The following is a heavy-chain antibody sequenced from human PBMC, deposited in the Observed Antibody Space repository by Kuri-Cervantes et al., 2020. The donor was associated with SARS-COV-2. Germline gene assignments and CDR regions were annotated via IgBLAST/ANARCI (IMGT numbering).Heavy chain of an antibody. CDR2: IKSKTDGGTT. CDR1: GFTFSNAW. J-gene: IGHJ6*02. D-gene: IGHD3-3*01. Sequence: LSLTCAASGFTFSNAWMNWVRQAPGKGLEWVGRIKSKTDGGTTDYAAPVKGRFTISRDDSKNTLYLQMNSLKTEDTAVYYCTTDTPLSQHYDFWSGYHYGMDVWGQGTTVTVSS. V-gene: IGHV3-15*07. CDR3: TTDTPLSQHYDFWSGYHYGMDV.